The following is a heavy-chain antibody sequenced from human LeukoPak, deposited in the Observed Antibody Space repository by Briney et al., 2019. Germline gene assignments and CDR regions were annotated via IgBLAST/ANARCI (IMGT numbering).Heavy chain of an antibody. CDR1: GFTFSSYG. Sequence: SGGSLRLSCAASGFTFSSYGMSWVRQRPRKGLGWVSAVSGSGGSTYYAHSVKGRFTISRDNSKNTLSLQLNTLTAEDTAVYYCATASYYYGSANDYWGQGILVTASS. CDR3: ATASYYYGSANDY. D-gene: IGHD3-10*01. CDR2: VSGSGGST. J-gene: IGHJ4*02. V-gene: IGHV3-23*01.